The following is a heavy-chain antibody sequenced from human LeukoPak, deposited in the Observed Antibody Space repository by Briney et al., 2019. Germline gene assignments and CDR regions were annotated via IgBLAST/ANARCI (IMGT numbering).Heavy chain of an antibody. CDR2: ISGSGGST. CDR3: AKDPRITMIVVVPEYFQH. Sequence: PGGSLRLSCAASGFTFSSYSMSWVRQAPGKGLEWVSAISGSGGSTCYADSVKGRFTISRDNSKNTLYLQMNSLRAEDTAVYYCAKDPRITMIVVVPEYFQHWGQGTLVTVSS. J-gene: IGHJ1*01. CDR1: GFTFSSYS. V-gene: IGHV3-23*01. D-gene: IGHD3-22*01.